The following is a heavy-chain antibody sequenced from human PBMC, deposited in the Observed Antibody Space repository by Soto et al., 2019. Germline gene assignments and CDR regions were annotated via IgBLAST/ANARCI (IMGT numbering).Heavy chain of an antibody. V-gene: IGHV3-21*02. CDR2: ITSRGTYI. J-gene: IGHJ6*02. CDR3: ARQGHMDV. Sequence: EVQLVESGGGLVKPGGSLKLSCVASGFTFSDYTMTWVRQAPGKGLEWVSSITSRGTYIYFTDSLKGRFTISRDNVKNSLYLQMNSLRGEDTAVYYCARQGHMDVWGQGTMVTVSS. CDR1: GFTFSDYT.